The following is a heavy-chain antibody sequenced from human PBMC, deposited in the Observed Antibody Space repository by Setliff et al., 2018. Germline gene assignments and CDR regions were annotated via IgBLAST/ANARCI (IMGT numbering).Heavy chain of an antibody. Sequence: PSETLSLTCTVSGDSISGAKYYWSWIRQSARKGLECIGRIYTDGSTKYNPSLNSRVALSIDTSKNQFSLRLSSVTAADTAVYFCARVTGFLYMDVWGKGTTVTVSS. CDR2: IYTDGST. D-gene: IGHD3-3*01. CDR1: GDSISGAKYY. J-gene: IGHJ6*03. CDR3: ARVTGFLYMDV. V-gene: IGHV4-61*02.